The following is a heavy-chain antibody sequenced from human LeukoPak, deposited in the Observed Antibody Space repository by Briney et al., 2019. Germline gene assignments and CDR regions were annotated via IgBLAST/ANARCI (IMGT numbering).Heavy chain of an antibody. D-gene: IGHD3-10*01. Sequence: SQTLSLTCAISGDSVSSNSAAWNWIRQSPSRGLEWLGRTYYRSKWYNDYAVSVKSRITINPDTSKNQFSLQLNSVTPEDTAVYYCARAARRDWFGELSQLDYWGQGTLVTVSP. CDR3: ARAARRDWFGELSQLDY. V-gene: IGHV6-1*01. CDR1: GDSVSSNSAA. J-gene: IGHJ4*02. CDR2: TYYRSKWYN.